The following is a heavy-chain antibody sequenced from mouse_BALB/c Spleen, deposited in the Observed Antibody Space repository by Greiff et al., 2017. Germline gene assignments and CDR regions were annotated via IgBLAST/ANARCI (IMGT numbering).Heavy chain of an antibody. CDR2: IDPYNGGT. CDR3: ARSGDYRYSYAMDY. CDR1: GYSFTGYN. V-gene: IGHV1S135*01. Sequence: QLQQSGPELGKPGASVKISCKASGYSFTGYNMYWVKQSHRKSLEWIGYIDPYNGGTSYNQKSKGKATLTVDKSSSTAYMHLNSLTSEDSAIYYCARSGDYRYSYAMDYWGQGTSVTVSS. J-gene: IGHJ4*01. D-gene: IGHD2-14*01.